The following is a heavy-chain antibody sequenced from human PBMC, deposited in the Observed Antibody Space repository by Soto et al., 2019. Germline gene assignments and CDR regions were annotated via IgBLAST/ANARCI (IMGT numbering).Heavy chain of an antibody. D-gene: IGHD5-18*01. CDR3: ARDQAGYSYGYGLGY. CDR1: GFTFSSYS. Sequence: GGSLRLSCAASGFTFSSYSMNWVRQAPGKRLKWVSSISSSSSYIYYADSVKGRFTISRDNAKNSLYLQMNSLRAEDTSVYYCARDQAGYSYGYGLGYWGQGTLVTVSS. J-gene: IGHJ4*02. V-gene: IGHV3-21*01. CDR2: ISSSSSYI.